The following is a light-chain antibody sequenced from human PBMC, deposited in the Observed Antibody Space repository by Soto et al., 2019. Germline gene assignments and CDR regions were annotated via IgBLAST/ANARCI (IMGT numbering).Light chain of an antibody. V-gene: IGKV3-20*01. CDR2: GAS. CDR1: QSVCSSY. CDR3: QQYGSSPPIT. J-gene: IGKJ5*01. Sequence: DIVLTQSPGTLSLSPGERATLSCRASQSVCSSYLAWYPPKPGQAPRLLIYGASSRATGIPDRFSGSGSGTDFTLTISRLEPEDFAVYYCQQYGSSPPITFGQGTRLEIK.